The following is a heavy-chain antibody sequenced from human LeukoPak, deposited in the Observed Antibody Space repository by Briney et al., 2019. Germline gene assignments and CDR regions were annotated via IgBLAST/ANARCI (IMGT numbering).Heavy chain of an antibody. CDR3: ASCRDAYNLRDAFDI. CDR2: ISSSSSTI. D-gene: IGHD5-24*01. J-gene: IGHJ3*02. Sequence: QPGGSLRLSCAASGFTFSSYNMNWVRQAPGKGLEWVSYISSSSSTIYYADSVKGRFTISRDNAKNSLYLQMNSLRDEDTAVYYCASCRDAYNLRDAFDIWGQGTMVTVSS. V-gene: IGHV3-48*02. CDR1: GFTFSSYN.